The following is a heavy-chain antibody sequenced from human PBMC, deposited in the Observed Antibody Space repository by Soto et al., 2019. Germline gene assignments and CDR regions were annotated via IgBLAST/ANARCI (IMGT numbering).Heavy chain of an antibody. V-gene: IGHV1-8*01. CDR3: ARGRRSSPPGYY. CDR1: GYTFTSYD. CDR2: MNPNSGNT. Sequence: ASVKVSCKASGYTFTSYDINWVRQATGQGLEWMGWMNPNSGNTGYAQKFQGRVTMTRNTSISTAYMELSSLRSEDTAVYYCARGRRSSPPGYYWGQGTLVTVSS. D-gene: IGHD6-25*01. J-gene: IGHJ4*02.